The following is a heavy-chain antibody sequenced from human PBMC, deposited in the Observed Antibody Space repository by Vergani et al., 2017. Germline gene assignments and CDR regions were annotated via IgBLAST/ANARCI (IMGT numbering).Heavy chain of an antibody. CDR3: AKELRGWFGDPRRWFDP. J-gene: IGHJ5*02. CDR2: IYPGDSDT. CDR1: GYSFTRYW. Sequence: EVQLVQSGAEVKKPGESLKISCKGSGYSFTRYWIGWVRQMPGKGLEWMGIIYPGDSDTRYSPSFQGQVTISADKSINTAYLQWSSLKASDTAMYYCAKELRGWFGDPRRWFDPWGQGTLVTVSS. D-gene: IGHD3-10*01. V-gene: IGHV5-51*03.